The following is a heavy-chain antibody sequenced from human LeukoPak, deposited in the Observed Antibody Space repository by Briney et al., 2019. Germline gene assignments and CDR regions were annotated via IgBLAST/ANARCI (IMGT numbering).Heavy chain of an antibody. CDR1: EFTFGSYW. CDR2: INRDGSKN. J-gene: IGHJ3*01. CDR3: ARDSSPYCGDDCYFDAFDL. V-gene: IGHV3-7*03. Sequence: GGSLRLSCAASEFTFGSYWMTWVRQAPGKGLEWVANINRDGSKNHFVDSVKGRFTISRDNARNFLYLQMNSLRAEDTAVYFCARDSSPYCGDDCYFDAFDLWGQGTMVTVSS. D-gene: IGHD2-21*02.